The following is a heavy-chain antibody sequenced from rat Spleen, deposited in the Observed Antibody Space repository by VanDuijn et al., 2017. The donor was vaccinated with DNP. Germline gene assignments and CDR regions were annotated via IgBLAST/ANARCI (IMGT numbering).Heavy chain of an antibody. D-gene: IGHD4-2*01. CDR3: TRANTGLDY. V-gene: IGHV2-19*01. CDR2: ISSGGSI. J-gene: IGHJ2*01. Sequence: QVQLKESGPGMVQSSQTLSLTCTVSGFSLTDYSVHWVRQPPGKVLELSAAISSGGSIYCNSVLKSRLSISRDTSKSQVFLKMNSLQTEDTAIYYCTRANTGLDYWGQGVMVTVSS. CDR1: GFSLTDYS.